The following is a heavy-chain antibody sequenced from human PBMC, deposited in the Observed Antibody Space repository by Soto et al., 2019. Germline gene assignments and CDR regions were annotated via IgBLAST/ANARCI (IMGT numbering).Heavy chain of an antibody. V-gene: IGHV1-58*01. D-gene: IGHD3-3*01. CDR2: IVVGSGNT. J-gene: IGHJ4*02. Sequence: SGKVSCKASGFTFTSSAVQWVRQARGQRLEWIGWIVVGSGNTNYAQKFQERVTITRDMSTSTAYMELSSLRSEDTAVYYCAADLLDDFWSGYPMPNFDYWGQGTLVTVSS. CDR1: GFTFTSSA. CDR3: AADLLDDFWSGYPMPNFDY.